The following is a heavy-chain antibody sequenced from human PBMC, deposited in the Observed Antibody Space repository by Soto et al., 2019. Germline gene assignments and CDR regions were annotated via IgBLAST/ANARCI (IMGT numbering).Heavy chain of an antibody. J-gene: IGHJ6*02. CDR1: GYTFSDYY. CDR3: ARGIRTRGRRAVNHVSYFKGMYV. CDR2: INPNSGGT. V-gene: IGHV1-2*04. Sequence: GASVKVSCKASGYTFSDYYMHWVRQAPGQGPEWMGWINPNSGGTNSAQKFQDWVTMTRDTSIRTAYMELSRLKSDDAAVYYCARGIRTRGRRAVNHVSYFKGMYVWG. D-gene: IGHD2-21*01.